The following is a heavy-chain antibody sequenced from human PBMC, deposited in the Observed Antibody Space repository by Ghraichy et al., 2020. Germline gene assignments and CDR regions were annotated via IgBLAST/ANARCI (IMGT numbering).Heavy chain of an antibody. V-gene: IGHV1-3*01. D-gene: IGHD3-10*01. CDR3: ARDYGSGPSGGWFDS. Sequence: ASVKVSCKASGYTFSTYGMHWVRQAPGQRLEWMGWINSANGKTKYSQKFQGRVTITRDTSASTAYMELSSLTYEDTVVYYCARDYGSGPSGGWFDSWGQGTLVTVSS. CDR2: INSANGKT. J-gene: IGHJ5*01. CDR1: GYTFSTYG.